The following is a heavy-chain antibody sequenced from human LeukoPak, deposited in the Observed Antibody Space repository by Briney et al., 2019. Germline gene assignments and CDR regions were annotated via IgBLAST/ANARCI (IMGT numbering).Heavy chain of an antibody. D-gene: IGHD4/OR15-4a*01. J-gene: IGHJ4*02. Sequence: PSETLSLTCTVSGYSITSAYYWSWIRQPPGKGLEWIGEINHSGSTNYNPSLKSRVTISVDTSKNQFSLKLSSVTAADTAVYYCARGSGAITESPKGNDYWGQGTLVTVSS. V-gene: IGHV4-34*01. CDR3: ARGSGAITESPKGNDY. CDR2: INHSGST. CDR1: GYSITSAYY.